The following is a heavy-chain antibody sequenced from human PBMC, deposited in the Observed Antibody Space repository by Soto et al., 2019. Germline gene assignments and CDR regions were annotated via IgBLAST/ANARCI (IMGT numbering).Heavy chain of an antibody. J-gene: IGHJ4*02. V-gene: IGHV3-7*03. D-gene: IGHD2-2*01. CDR1: GFSFSSYW. Sequence: PGGSLRLSCAASGFSFSSYWMIWVRQAPGKGLEWVANIRQDGNEKKYVDSVKGRFTISRDNAENSLYLQMNSLRVEDTAVYYCARTTSSTCYDLWGQGTQVTVSS. CDR3: ARTTSSTCYDL. CDR2: IRQDGNEK.